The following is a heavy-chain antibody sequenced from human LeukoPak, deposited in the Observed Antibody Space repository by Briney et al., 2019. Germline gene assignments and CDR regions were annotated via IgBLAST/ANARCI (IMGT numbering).Heavy chain of an antibody. CDR3: GTLHLYPWA. V-gene: IGHV3-23*01. D-gene: IGHD3-16*01. CDR2: ISGGGGNT. J-gene: IGHJ4*02. Sequence: GGSLRLSCAASGTTFSSYAMSWVRQAPGKGLEWVSSISGGGGNTYYAGSVKGRFTISRDISKNTLYLQMNSLKAEDTAGYYFGTLHLYPWAWGQGTLVTVSS. CDR1: GTTFSSYA.